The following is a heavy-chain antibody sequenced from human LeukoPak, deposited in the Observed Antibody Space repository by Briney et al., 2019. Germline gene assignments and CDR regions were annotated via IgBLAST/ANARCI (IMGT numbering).Heavy chain of an antibody. V-gene: IGHV4-59*08. CDR2: ISYSGST. Sequence: SETPSLTCTVSGGSISSYYWSWIRQPPGKGLEWIGFISYSGSTNYNPSLKSRVTISVDTSKNQFSLKLSSVTAADTAVYYCARHRAHIATADPFDFWGQGTLVTVSS. CDR1: GGSISSYY. D-gene: IGHD6-13*01. J-gene: IGHJ4*02. CDR3: ARHRAHIATADPFDF.